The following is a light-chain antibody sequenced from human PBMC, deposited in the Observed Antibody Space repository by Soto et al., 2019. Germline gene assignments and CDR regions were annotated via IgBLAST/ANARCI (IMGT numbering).Light chain of an antibody. Sequence: EIVLTQSPGTLSLSPGERATLACRASQSVSGNYLAWYQQKPGQSPRLLIYGSSDRATGVPDRFRGSGSGRDYTLTISRLEPEDFAVEYCQQYGSSPPYSFGQGTKLEIK. V-gene: IGKV3-20*01. CDR2: GSS. CDR1: QSVSGNY. J-gene: IGKJ2*01. CDR3: QQYGSSPPYS.